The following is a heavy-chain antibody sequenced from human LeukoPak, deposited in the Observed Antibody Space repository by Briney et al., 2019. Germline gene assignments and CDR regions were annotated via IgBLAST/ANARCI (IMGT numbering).Heavy chain of an antibody. V-gene: IGHV1-8*01. CDR3: ARRIWDSSGWYYGHWFDP. CDR2: MNPNSGNT. J-gene: IGHJ5*02. D-gene: IGHD6-19*01. Sequence: ASVKVSCKASGYTFTSYDINWVRQATGQGLEWMGWMNPNSGNTGYAQKFQGRVTMTRNTSISTAYMELSSLRSEDTAVYYCARRIWDSSGWYYGHWFDPWGQGTLVTVSS. CDR1: GYTFTSYD.